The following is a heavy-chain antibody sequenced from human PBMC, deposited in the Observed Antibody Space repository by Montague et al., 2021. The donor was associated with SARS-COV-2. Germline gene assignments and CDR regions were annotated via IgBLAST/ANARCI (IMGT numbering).Heavy chain of an antibody. CDR1: GFTFSSYS. CDR3: ARDRGGGRYDFWSGYYVQPYDY. V-gene: IGHV3-21*01. Sequence: SLRLSCAASGFTFSSYSMNWVRQAQGKGLEWVSSISSSSSYIYYADSVKGRFTISRDNAKNSLYLQMNSLRAEDTAVYYCARDRGGGRYDFWSGYYVQPYDYWGQGTLVTVSS. D-gene: IGHD3-3*01. J-gene: IGHJ4*02. CDR2: ISSSSSYI.